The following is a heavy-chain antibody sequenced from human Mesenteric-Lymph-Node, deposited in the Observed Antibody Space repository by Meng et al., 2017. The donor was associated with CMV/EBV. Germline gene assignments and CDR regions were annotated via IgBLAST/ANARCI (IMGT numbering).Heavy chain of an antibody. Sequence: YGGSVSSNSAAWKWIRPCPSRGLELLGRTYYRTKRYNDYALSVKSRITINPDTSKNQVSLQLNSVTPEDTSLYYCARGVNWDWYFDLWGRGTLVTVSS. V-gene: IGHV6-1*01. CDR3: ARGVNWDWYFDL. CDR1: GGSVSSNSAA. CDR2: TYYRTKRYN. D-gene: IGHD7-27*01. J-gene: IGHJ2*01.